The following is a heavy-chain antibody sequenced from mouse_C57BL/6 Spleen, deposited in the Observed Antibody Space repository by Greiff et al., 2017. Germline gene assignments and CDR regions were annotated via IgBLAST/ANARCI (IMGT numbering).Heavy chain of an antibody. D-gene: IGHD3-3*01. CDR2: IYPGDGDT. J-gene: IGHJ3*01. Sequence: VQLQQSGPELVKPGASVKISCKASGYAFSSSWMNWVKQRPGKGLEWIGRIYPGDGDTNYNGKFKGKATLTADKSSSTAYMQLSSLTSEDSAVYFCARSEGEGGVAYWGQGTLVTVSA. CDR1: GYAFSSSW. V-gene: IGHV1-82*01. CDR3: ARSEGEGGVAY.